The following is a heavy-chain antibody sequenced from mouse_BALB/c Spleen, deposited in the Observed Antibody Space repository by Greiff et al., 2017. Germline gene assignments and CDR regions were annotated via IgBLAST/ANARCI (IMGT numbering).Heavy chain of an antibody. CDR2: INPGSGGT. CDR3: ARWGDYDAY. Sequence: QVQLQQSGAELVRPGTSVKVSCKASGYAFTNYLIERVKQRPGQGLEWIGVINPGSGGTNYNEKFKGKATLTADKSSSTAYMQLSSLTSDDSAVYFCARWGDYDAYWGQGTLVTVSA. D-gene: IGHD2-4*01. J-gene: IGHJ3*01. V-gene: IGHV1-54*03. CDR1: GYAFTNYL.